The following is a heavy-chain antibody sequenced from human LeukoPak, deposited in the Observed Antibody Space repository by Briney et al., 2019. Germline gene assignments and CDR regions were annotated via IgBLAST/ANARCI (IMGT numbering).Heavy chain of an antibody. J-gene: IGHJ4*02. CDR3: ATGFKTDILTGYYSMTLDY. CDR1: GYTLTELS. V-gene: IGHV1-24*01. CDR2: FDPEDGEA. Sequence: ASVKVSCKVSGYTLTELSMHWVRQAPGKGLEWMGGFDPEDGEAIYAQKFQGRVTMTEDTSTDTAYMELSSLRSEDTAVYYCATGFKTDILTGYYSMTLDYWGQGTLVTVSS. D-gene: IGHD3-9*01.